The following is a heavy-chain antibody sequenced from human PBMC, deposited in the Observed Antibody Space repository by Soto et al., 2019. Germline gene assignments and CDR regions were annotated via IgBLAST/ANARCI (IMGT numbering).Heavy chain of an antibody. CDR3: ARGGAYNGGWFS. Sequence: EVQLVESGGGLVQPGGSLRLSCAASGFTFSGYWMHWVRQSPGKGLVWVSRLNSDGRITSYADSVKGRFTISRDNAKNTLYLQMNSLRAEDTAVYFCARGGAYNGGWFSWGPGTLVTVSS. D-gene: IGHD6-19*01. V-gene: IGHV3-74*01. J-gene: IGHJ4*02. CDR2: LNSDGRIT. CDR1: GFTFSGYW.